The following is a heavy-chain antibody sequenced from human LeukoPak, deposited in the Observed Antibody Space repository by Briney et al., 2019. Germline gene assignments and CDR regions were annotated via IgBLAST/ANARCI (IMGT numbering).Heavy chain of an antibody. Sequence: SVKVSCKASGGTFSSYAISWVLQAPGQGLEWMGGIIPIFGTANYAQEFQGRVTITTDESTSTAYMELSSLRSEDTAVYYCARDPIGGAVAGTTQNWGRGTLVTVSS. J-gene: IGHJ4*02. CDR3: ARDPIGGAVAGTTQN. D-gene: IGHD6-19*01. V-gene: IGHV1-69*05. CDR2: IIPIFGTA. CDR1: GGTFSSYA.